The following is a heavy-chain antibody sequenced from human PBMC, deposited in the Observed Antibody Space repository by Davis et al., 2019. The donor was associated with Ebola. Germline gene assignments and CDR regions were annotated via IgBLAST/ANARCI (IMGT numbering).Heavy chain of an antibody. V-gene: IGHV1-8*01. Sequence: ASVTVSCKTSGYTFTNYDINWVRQAPGQGLEWMGWLNPNSGNTDSTHKFQGRLTMTKNISIGTAYMELSTLTSEDTAVYYCARRVYSRSGFDSWGQGTLVTVSS. D-gene: IGHD2-8*01. CDR2: LNPNSGNT. CDR3: ARRVYSRSGFDS. CDR1: GYTFTNYD. J-gene: IGHJ4*02.